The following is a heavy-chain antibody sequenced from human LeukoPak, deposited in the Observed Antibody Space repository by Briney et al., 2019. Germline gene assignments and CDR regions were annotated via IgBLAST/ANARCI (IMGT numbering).Heavy chain of an antibody. Sequence: ASVKVSCKASGGTFSSYAISWVRQAPGQGLEWMGGIIPIFGTANYAQKFQSRVTITADESTSTAYMELSSLRSEDTAVYYCARALAMGDYGGPTDYWGQGTLVTVSS. CDR1: GGTFSSYA. D-gene: IGHD4-23*01. CDR2: IIPIFGTA. J-gene: IGHJ4*02. V-gene: IGHV1-69*13. CDR3: ARALAMGDYGGPTDY.